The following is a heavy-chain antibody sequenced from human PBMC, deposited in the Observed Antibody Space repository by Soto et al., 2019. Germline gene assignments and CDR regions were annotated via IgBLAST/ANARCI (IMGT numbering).Heavy chain of an antibody. CDR2: ISGSGGST. D-gene: IGHD3-3*01. CDR1: GFTFSSYA. Sequence: EVQLLESGGGLVQPGGSLRLSCAASGFTFSSYAMSWVRQAPGKGLEWVSAISGSGGSTYYADSVKGRFTLSRENSKNTLYLQMNSLRAEDTAVYYCAKGRITIFGVVIRTGEYFQHWGQGTLVTVSS. V-gene: IGHV3-23*01. CDR3: AKGRITIFGVVIRTGEYFQH. J-gene: IGHJ1*01.